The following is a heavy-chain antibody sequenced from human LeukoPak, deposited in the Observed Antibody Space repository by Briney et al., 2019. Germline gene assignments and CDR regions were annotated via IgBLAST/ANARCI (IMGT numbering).Heavy chain of an antibody. CDR3: ARGRYSSGFVEY. D-gene: IGHD6-25*01. CDR2: IWCDGSNK. V-gene: IGHV3-33*08. Sequence: GGSLRLSCAASGFTFSSYGTHWVRQAPGKGLEWVAVIWCDGSNKYYVDSVKGRFTISRDNPKNTLYLQMSSLRAEDTAVYYCARGRYSSGFVEYWGQGTLVTVS. J-gene: IGHJ4*02. CDR1: GFTFSSYG.